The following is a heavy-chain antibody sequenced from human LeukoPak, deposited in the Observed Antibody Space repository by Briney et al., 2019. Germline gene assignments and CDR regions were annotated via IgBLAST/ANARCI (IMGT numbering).Heavy chain of an antibody. CDR2: IYPGDSES. Sequence: GESLKISCKGSGYSFTSYWIGWVRQMPGKGLEWMGIIYPGDSESRYSPSFQGQVAISADKFISTAYLQWSSLKASDSAMYYCARRDSSGYYFRFDYWGRGTLVTVSS. D-gene: IGHD3-22*01. CDR3: ARRDSSGYYFRFDY. CDR1: GYSFTSYW. V-gene: IGHV5-51*01. J-gene: IGHJ4*02.